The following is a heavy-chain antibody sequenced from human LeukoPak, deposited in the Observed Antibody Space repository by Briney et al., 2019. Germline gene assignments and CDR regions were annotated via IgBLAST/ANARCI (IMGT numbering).Heavy chain of an antibody. V-gene: IGHV3-21*01. CDR3: ARVLNSVPNDY. D-gene: IGHD4-23*01. J-gene: IGHJ4*02. CDR1: GFTFSSYS. CDR2: ISSSSSYI. Sequence: GGSLRPSCAASGFTFSSYSMNWVRQAPGKGLEWVSSISSSSSYIYYADSVKGRFTISRDNAKNSPYLQMNSLRAEDTAVYYCARVLNSVPNDYWGQGTLVTVSS.